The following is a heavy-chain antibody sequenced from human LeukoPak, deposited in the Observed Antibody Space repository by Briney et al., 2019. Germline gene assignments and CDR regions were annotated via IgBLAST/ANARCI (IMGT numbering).Heavy chain of an antibody. CDR2: INPNSGGT. CDR1: GYSFSGYY. CDR3: ARGPAAAGGLYYYYYYYMDV. V-gene: IGHV1-2*02. J-gene: IGHJ6*03. D-gene: IGHD6-13*01. Sequence: GASVKVSCKASGYSFSGYYLHWVRQAPGQGFEWMGWINPNSGGTYYAQKFQGRVTMTRDTSISTAYMELSRLRSDDTAVFYCARGPAAAGGLYYYYYYYMDVWGKGTTVTVSS.